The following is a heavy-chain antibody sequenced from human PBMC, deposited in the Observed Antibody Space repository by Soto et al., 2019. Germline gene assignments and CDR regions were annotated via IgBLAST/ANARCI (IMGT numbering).Heavy chain of an antibody. CDR2: IIPIFGTA. V-gene: IGHV1-69*13. CDR1: GGTFSSYA. J-gene: IGHJ5*02. Sequence: SVKVSCKASGGTFSSYAISWVRQAPGQGLEWMGGIIPIFGTANYAQKFQGRVTITADESTSTAYMELSSLRSEDTAVYYCARVQDRGYYDFWSGYSWFDPWGQGTLVTVSS. CDR3: ARVQDRGYYDFWSGYSWFDP. D-gene: IGHD3-3*01.